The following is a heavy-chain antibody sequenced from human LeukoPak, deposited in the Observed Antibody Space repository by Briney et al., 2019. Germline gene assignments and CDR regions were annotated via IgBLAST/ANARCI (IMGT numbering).Heavy chain of an antibody. CDR3: AKAPTLYIVVVPDAFDI. V-gene: IGHV3-23*01. Sequence: GGSLRLSCAASGFTFSSYAMSWVRQAPGKRLEWVSAISGSGGSTYYADSVKGRFTISRDNSKNTLYLQMNSLRAEDTAVYYCAKAPTLYIVVVPDAFDIWGQGTMVTVSS. CDR2: ISGSGGST. CDR1: GFTFSSYA. J-gene: IGHJ3*02. D-gene: IGHD2-21*01.